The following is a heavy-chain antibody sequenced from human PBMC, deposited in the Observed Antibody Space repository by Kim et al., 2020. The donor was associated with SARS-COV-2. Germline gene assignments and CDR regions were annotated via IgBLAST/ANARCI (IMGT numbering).Heavy chain of an antibody. D-gene: IGHD2-15*01. Sequence: SQTLSLTCVIAGDSVSSNSAAWNWIRQSPSRGLEWLGRTYYRSKWYNDYPISVKSRISINPDTSKNQFSLQLSSVTPEDAAIYYCARITPGPSYYYGMDVWGQGTTVTVSS. CDR2: TYYRSKWYN. J-gene: IGHJ6*02. CDR3: ARITPGPSYYYGMDV. CDR1: GDSVSSNSAA. V-gene: IGHV6-1*01.